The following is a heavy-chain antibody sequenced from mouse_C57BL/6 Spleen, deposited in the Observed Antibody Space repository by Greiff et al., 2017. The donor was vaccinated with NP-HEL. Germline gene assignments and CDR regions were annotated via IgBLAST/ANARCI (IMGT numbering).Heavy chain of an antibody. Sequence: EVQLQQSGAELVRPGASVKLSCTASGFNIKDDYMHWVKQRPEQGLEWIGWIDPENGDTEYASKFQGKATITADTSSNTAYLQLSSLTSEDTAVYYCTTSSSGPYAMDYWGQGTSVTVSS. CDR3: TTSSSGPYAMDY. V-gene: IGHV14-4*01. J-gene: IGHJ4*01. CDR2: IDPENGDT. D-gene: IGHD3-2*02. CDR1: GFNIKDDY.